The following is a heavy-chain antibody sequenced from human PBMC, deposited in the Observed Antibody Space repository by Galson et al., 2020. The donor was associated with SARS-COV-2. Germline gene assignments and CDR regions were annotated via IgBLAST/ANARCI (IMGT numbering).Heavy chain of an antibody. V-gene: IGHV3-23*01. CDR3: AKDAHWAFDD. D-gene: IGHD7-27*01. CDR1: GFTFSSYA. J-gene: IGHJ4*02. CDR2: IIGSGGST. Sequence: GGSLRLSCVASGFTFSSYAMGWVRQAPGKGLEWVSDIIGSGGSTGYAGSVKGRFTISRDNSKNTVYLQMSSLRAEDTAVYYCAKDAHWAFDDWGQGTGVTVS.